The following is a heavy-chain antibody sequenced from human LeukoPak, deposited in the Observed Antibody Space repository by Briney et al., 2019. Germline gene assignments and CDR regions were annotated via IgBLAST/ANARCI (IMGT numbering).Heavy chain of an antibody. V-gene: IGHV3-30*18. D-gene: IGHD6-13*01. CDR3: AKGSGIAAAGTLCDY. CDR2: IPYDGSNK. Sequence: PGRSLRLSCAASGFTFSSYGMHWVRQAPGKGLEWVAVIPYDGSNKYYADSVKGRFTISRDNSKNTLYLQMNSLRAEDTAVYYCAKGSGIAAAGTLCDYWGQGTLVTVSS. J-gene: IGHJ4*02. CDR1: GFTFSSYG.